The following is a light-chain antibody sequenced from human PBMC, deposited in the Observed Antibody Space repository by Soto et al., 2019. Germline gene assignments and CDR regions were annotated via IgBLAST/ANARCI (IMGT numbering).Light chain of an antibody. CDR3: CSLTTSHTYV. Sequence: QSALTQPGSVSGSPGQSITSSCTGTSSDIGHYDYVSWYQQHPGEAPKLMIYHVTYRPSGVSNRYSGSKSGNSASLTISGLQADDEADYYCCSLTTSHTYVFGSGTKVTVL. V-gene: IGLV2-14*03. J-gene: IGLJ1*01. CDR1: SSDIGHYDY. CDR2: HVT.